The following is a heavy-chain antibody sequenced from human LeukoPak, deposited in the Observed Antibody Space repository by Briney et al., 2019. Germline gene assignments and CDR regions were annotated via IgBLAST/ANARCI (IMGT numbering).Heavy chain of an antibody. CDR2: IRYDGSNK. CDR3: AKRSDDYFDY. Sequence: GGSLRLSCAASGFTFSSYGMYWVRQAPGKGLEWVAFIRYDGSNKYYADSVKGRFTISRDNSKNTLYLQMNSLRAEGTAVYYCAKRSDDYFDYWGQGTLVTVSS. CDR1: GFTFSSYG. J-gene: IGHJ4*02. V-gene: IGHV3-30*02.